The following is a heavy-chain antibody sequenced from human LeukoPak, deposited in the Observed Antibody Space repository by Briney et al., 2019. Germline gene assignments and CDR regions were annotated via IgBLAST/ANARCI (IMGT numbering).Heavy chain of an antibody. CDR3: ARHGGDYYGSGSYSPVDY. CDR1: GYSFTSYW. J-gene: IGHJ4*02. Sequence: GESLKISCKGSGYSFTSYWIGWVRQMPGKGLEWMGIIYPGDSDTRYSPSFQGQVTISADKSISTAYLQWSSLKASDTAMYYCARHGGDYYGSGSYSPVDYWGQGTLVTVSS. D-gene: IGHD3-10*01. V-gene: IGHV5-51*01. CDR2: IYPGDSDT.